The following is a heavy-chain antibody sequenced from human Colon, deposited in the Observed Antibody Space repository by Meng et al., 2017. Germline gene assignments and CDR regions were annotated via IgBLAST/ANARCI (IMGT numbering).Heavy chain of an antibody. V-gene: IGHV2-5*02. CDR3: AHAPQTYLDS. CDR1: GFSLTTSGVS. CDR2: IYWDDDK. Sequence: QITLKETGPALVKPTQTVTLTCTFSGFSLTTSGVSVAWIRQPPGEALEWLALIYWDDDKRYRPSLKNRLAITKDTSKNQVVLTMTSMTPMDTGTYYRAHAPQTYLDSWGPGTLVTVSS. J-gene: IGHJ4*02.